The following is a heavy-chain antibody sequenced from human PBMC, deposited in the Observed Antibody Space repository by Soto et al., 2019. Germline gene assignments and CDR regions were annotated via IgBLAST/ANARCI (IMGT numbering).Heavy chain of an antibody. CDR2: IYYSGST. Sequence: SETLSLTCTVSGGSISSYYWSWIRQPPGKGLEWIGYIYYSGSTNYSPSLKSRVTISVDTSKNQFSLKLSSVTAADTAVYYCASRVPAYYYFDYWGQGTLVTVSS. V-gene: IGHV4-59*08. CDR1: GGSISSYY. CDR3: ASRVPAYYYFDY. J-gene: IGHJ4*02. D-gene: IGHD2-2*01.